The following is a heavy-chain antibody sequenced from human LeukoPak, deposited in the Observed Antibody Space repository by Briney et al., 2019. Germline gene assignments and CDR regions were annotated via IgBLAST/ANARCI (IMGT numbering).Heavy chain of an antibody. CDR2: INPNSGGT. CDR3: AREGGSYSWGGFSWFDP. V-gene: IGHV1-2*02. J-gene: IGHJ5*02. CDR1: GYTFTGYY. Sequence: ASVKVSRKASGYTFTGYYMHWVRQAPGQGLEWMGWINPNSGGTNYAQKFQGRVTMTRDTSISTAYMELSRLRSDDTAVYYCAREGGSYSWGGFSWFDPWGQGTLVTVSS. D-gene: IGHD1-26*01.